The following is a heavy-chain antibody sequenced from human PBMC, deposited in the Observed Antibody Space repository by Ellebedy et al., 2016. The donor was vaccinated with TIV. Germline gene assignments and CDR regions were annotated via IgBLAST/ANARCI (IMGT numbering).Heavy chain of an antibody. Sequence: GESLKISXAASGFTFSSYAMHWVRQAPGKGLEWVAVISYDGSNKYYADSVKGRFTISRDNSKNTLYLQMNSLRAEDTAVYYCARDRGYSGYDLNYYYYGMDVWGQGTTVTVSS. V-gene: IGHV3-30-3*01. CDR3: ARDRGYSGYDLNYYYYGMDV. J-gene: IGHJ6*02. CDR2: ISYDGSNK. D-gene: IGHD5-12*01. CDR1: GFTFSSYA.